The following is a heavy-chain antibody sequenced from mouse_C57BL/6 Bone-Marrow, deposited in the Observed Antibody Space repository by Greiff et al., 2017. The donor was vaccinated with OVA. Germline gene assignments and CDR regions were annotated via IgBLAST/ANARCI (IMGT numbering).Heavy chain of an antibody. Sequence: VQLQQPGAELVKPGASVKMSCKASGYTFTSYWITWVKQRPGQGLEWIGDIYPGSGSTNYNEKFKSKATLTVDTSSSTAYMQLSSLTSEDSAVYYCARSYYGSSPYWYFDVWGTGTTVTVSS. D-gene: IGHD1-1*01. V-gene: IGHV1-55*01. CDR3: ARSYYGSSPYWYFDV. CDR1: GYTFTSYW. CDR2: IYPGSGST. J-gene: IGHJ1*03.